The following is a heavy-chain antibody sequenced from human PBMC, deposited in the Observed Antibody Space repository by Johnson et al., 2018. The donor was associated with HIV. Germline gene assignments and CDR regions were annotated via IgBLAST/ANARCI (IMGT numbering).Heavy chain of an antibody. CDR2: ISYDGSNK. CDR1: GFTFSSYA. J-gene: IGHJ3*02. Sequence: QVQLVESGGGVVQPGRSLRLSSAASGFTFSSYAMHWVRQAPGKGLECVAVISYDGSNKYYADSVKGRFTISRDNSKNSLYLQTNSLRAEDTAVYYCALEAVRSTDAFDIWGQGTMVIVSS. V-gene: IGHV3-30-3*01. D-gene: IGHD3-10*01. CDR3: ALEAVRSTDAFDI.